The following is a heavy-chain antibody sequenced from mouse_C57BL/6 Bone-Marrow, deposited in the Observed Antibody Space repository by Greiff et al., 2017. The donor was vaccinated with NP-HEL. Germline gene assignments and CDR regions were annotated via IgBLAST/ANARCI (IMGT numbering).Heavy chain of an antibody. Sequence: QVQLQQSGAELARPGASVTLSCKASGYTFTDYEMHWVKQTPVHGLEWIGAIDPETGGTAYNQKFKGKAILTADKSSSTAYMELRSLTSEDSAVYYCTRRSTNWFAYWGQGTLVTVSA. CDR3: TRRSTNWFAY. V-gene: IGHV1-15*01. CDR2: IDPETGGT. CDR1: GYTFTDYE. J-gene: IGHJ3*01. D-gene: IGHD2-1*01.